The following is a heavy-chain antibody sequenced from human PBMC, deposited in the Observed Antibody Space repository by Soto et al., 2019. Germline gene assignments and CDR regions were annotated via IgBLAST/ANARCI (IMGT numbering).Heavy chain of an antibody. D-gene: IGHD5-12*01. V-gene: IGHV4-61*01. CDR2: ITDMGST. Sequence: SETLSLTCSVSGASTSSSSYYWSWIRQPPGKRLEWIGYITDMGSTNYNPSLKSRVTISLDTSRRQFSLKVNSVTAADTAVYYCARYGDGFDDFYFDYWGQGTPVTVSS. CDR3: ARYGDGFDDFYFDY. CDR1: GASTSSSSYY. J-gene: IGHJ4*02.